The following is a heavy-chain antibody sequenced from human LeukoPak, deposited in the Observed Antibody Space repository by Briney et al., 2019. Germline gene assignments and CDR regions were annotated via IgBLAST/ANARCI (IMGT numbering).Heavy chain of an antibody. Sequence: GRSLRLSCAASGFTFSSYAMHWVRQAPGKGLEWVAVISYDGSNKYYADSVKGRFTISRDNSKNTLYLQMNSLRAEDTAVYYCARDGRELVIIYYYYYYMDVWGKGTTVTVSS. V-gene: IGHV3-30*01. CDR1: GFTFSSYA. CDR2: ISYDGSNK. CDR3: ARDGRELVIIYYYYYYMDV. D-gene: IGHD3-3*01. J-gene: IGHJ6*03.